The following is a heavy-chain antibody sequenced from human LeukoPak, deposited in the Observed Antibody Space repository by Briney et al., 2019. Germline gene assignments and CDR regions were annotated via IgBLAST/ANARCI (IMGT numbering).Heavy chain of an antibody. J-gene: IGHJ5*02. V-gene: IGHV3-21*01. D-gene: IGHD2-2*01. CDR3: ARADCSSSTCYLRRSWFDP. CDR1: GFSFNYYD. Sequence: GGSLKLSCAGSGFSFNYYDMNWVRQAPGKGLEWVSSISPKSDFICYSDSVRGRFTLSRDNAENSLYLQMNSLRAEDTAVYYCARADCSSSTCYLRRSWFDPWGQGTLVTVSS. CDR2: ISPKSDFI.